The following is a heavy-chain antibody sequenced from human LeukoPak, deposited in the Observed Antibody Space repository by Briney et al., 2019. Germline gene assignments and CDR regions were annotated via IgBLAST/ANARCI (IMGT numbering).Heavy chain of an antibody. J-gene: IGHJ6*02. CDR2: ISYDGSNK. D-gene: IGHD3-22*01. CDR1: GFTFSSYG. V-gene: IGHV3-30*03. CDR3: ARGLGDSSGYYYYYYGMDV. Sequence: GGSLRLSCAASGFTFSSYGMHWVRQAPGKGLEWVAVISYDGSNKYYADSVKGRFTISRDNSKNTLYLQMNSLRAEDTAVYYCARGLGDSSGYYYYYYGMDVWGQGTTVTVSS.